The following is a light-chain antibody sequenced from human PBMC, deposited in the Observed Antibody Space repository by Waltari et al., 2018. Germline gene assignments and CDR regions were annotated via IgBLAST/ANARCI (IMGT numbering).Light chain of an antibody. CDR3: AAWDDSLSGHVV. CDR2: KNN. V-gene: IGLV1-47*01. Sequence: QSVLTQPPSASGTPGQRVIIPCSGSSSTLGMNYVTWYQQVPGTAPKLLIYKNNQRPSGVPDRFSGSKSGTSASLAISGLRSEDEADYYCAAWDDSLSGHVVFGGGTKLTVL. CDR1: SSTLGMNY. J-gene: IGLJ2*01.